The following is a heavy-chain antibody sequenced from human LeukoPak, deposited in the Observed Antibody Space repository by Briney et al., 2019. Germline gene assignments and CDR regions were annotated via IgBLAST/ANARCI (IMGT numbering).Heavy chain of an antibody. CDR1: GFTFSSYG. CDR3: ARRPYCSGGSCYPTANYYYYGMDV. J-gene: IGHJ6*02. V-gene: IGHV3-33*01. D-gene: IGHD2-15*01. CDR2: IWYDGSNK. Sequence: GGSLRLSCAASGFTFSSYGMHWVRQAPGKGLEWVAVIWYDGSNKYYADFVKGRFTISRDNSKNTLYLQMNSLRAEDTAVYYCARRPYCSGGSCYPTANYYYYGMDVWGQGTTVTVSS.